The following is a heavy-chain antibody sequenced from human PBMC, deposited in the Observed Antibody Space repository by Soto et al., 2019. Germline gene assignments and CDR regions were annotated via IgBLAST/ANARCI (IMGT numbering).Heavy chain of an antibody. Sequence: GGSLRLSCAASGFTFSSYGMHWVRQAPGKGLEWVAVIWYDGSNKYYADSVKGRFTISRDNSKNTLYLQMNSLRAEDTAVYYCAREDAAGSSWYFDDWGQGTLVTVSS. CDR2: IWYDGSNK. D-gene: IGHD6-19*01. J-gene: IGHJ4*02. CDR3: AREDAAGSSWYFDD. CDR1: GFTFSSYG. V-gene: IGHV3-33*01.